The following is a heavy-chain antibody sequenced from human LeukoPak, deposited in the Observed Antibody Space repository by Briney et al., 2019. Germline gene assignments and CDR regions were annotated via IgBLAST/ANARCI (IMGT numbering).Heavy chain of an antibody. Sequence: TSVKVSCKASGSTFTSSAMQWVRQARGQRLEWIGWIVVGSGNTNYAQKFQERDTITRDMSTSTAYMELSSLRSEDTAVYYCAAETSYVWGSSDFDYWGQGTLVTVSS. CDR3: AAETSYVWGSSDFDY. V-gene: IGHV1-58*02. CDR1: GSTFTSSA. CDR2: IVVGSGNT. J-gene: IGHJ4*02. D-gene: IGHD3-16*01.